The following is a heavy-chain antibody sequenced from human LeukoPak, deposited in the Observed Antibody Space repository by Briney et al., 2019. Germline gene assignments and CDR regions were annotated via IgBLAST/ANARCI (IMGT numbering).Heavy chain of an antibody. CDR2: INPNSGGT. Sequence: ASVKVSCKASGYTFTSYDINWVRQAPGQWLEWMGWINPNSGGTNYAQKFQGRVTMTRDTSISTAYMELSRLRSDDTAVYYCARDAEWFGTFDYWGQGTLVTVSS. CDR3: ARDAEWFGTFDY. J-gene: IGHJ4*02. D-gene: IGHD3-10*01. CDR1: GYTFTSYD. V-gene: IGHV1-2*02.